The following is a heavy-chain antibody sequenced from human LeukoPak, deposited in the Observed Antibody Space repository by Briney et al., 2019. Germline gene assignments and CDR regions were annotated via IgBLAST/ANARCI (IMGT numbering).Heavy chain of an antibody. CDR2: IRFDGSKK. CDR3: AKGPDSRRFDY. V-gene: IGHV3-30*02. J-gene: IGHJ4*02. Sequence: PGGSRRLSCAASGFTFTSYGIHWVRQAPGKGLEWVAFIRFDGSKKYYADSVKGRFTISRDTSKNTLFLQMNSLRAEDTAVYYCAKGPDSRRFDYWGQGTLVTVSS. CDR1: GFTFTSYG. D-gene: IGHD3-22*01.